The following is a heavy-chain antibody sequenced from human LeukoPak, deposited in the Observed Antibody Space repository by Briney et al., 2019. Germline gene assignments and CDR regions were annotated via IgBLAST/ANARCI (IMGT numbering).Heavy chain of an antibody. V-gene: IGHV4-59*01. J-gene: IGHJ6*03. D-gene: IGHD3-10*01. CDR2: IYYSGST. Sequence: PSETLSLTCTVSGGSISSYYWSWIRQPPGKGLEWIGYIYYSGSTNYSPSLKSRVTISVDTSKNQFSLELSSVTAADTAVYYCARDSPGYYGSGSYYLRYYYYMDVWGKGTTVTVSS. CDR3: ARDSPGYYGSGSYYLRYYYYMDV. CDR1: GGSISSYY.